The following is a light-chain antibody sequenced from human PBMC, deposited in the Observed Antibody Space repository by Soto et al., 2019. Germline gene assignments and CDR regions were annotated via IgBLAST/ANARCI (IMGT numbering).Light chain of an antibody. J-gene: IGKJ1*01. Sequence: IVRTQSPATLSVSPGERATLSCRASQSVSSNLAWYQQKPGQAPSLLIYGASTRATGIPARFSGSGSGTDFTLTISSLQSEDFAVYYCQQYNNWPRTFGQGTKV. CDR3: QQYNNWPRT. V-gene: IGKV3-15*01. CDR2: GAS. CDR1: QSVSSN.